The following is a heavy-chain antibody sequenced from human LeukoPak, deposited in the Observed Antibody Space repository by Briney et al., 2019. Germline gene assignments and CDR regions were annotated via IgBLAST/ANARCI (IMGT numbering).Heavy chain of an antibody. CDR3: ARGDSSGYQTDGWFDP. V-gene: IGHV3-7*01. D-gene: IGHD3-22*01. J-gene: IGHJ5*02. CDR1: GFIFNNEW. Sequence: GGSLRLSCAASGFIFNNEWMDWVRQAPGKGLEWVANIRADGTEKYYVDSVKGRFTISRDNAKNSLYLQMNSLRAEDTAVYYCARGDSSGYQTDGWFDPWGQGTLVTVSS. CDR2: IRADGTEK.